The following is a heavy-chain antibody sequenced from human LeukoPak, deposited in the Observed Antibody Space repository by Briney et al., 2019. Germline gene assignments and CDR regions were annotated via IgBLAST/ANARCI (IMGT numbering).Heavy chain of an antibody. CDR1: GFSVSTNF. J-gene: IGHJ4*02. CDR3: ARARNWNDVVWFDY. V-gene: IGHV3-53*01. D-gene: IGHD1-1*01. Sequence: GVAVRLSCAVSGFSVSTNFMTWVRQAPGKGLEWVSLISSGGITSHVDSVKGRFTISRDDSKNTMSLQMDSLRGEDTAVYYCARARNWNDVVWFDYWGQGTLVT. CDR2: ISSGGIT.